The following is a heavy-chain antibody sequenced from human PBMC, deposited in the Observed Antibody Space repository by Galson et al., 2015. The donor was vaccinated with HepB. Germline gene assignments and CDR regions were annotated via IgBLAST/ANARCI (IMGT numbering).Heavy chain of an antibody. V-gene: IGHV1-46*01. CDR3: ARGPGNWFDP. J-gene: IGHJ5*02. Sequence: SCKASGYTLTSHYMHWVRQAAGQGLEWMGIIHPTSGSTTYAQKFQGRVTMTSDTSTSTVYMELSSLRSEDTAVYCCARGPGNWFDPWGQGTLVTVSS. CDR2: IHPTSGST. D-gene: IGHD1-1*01. CDR1: GYTLTSHY.